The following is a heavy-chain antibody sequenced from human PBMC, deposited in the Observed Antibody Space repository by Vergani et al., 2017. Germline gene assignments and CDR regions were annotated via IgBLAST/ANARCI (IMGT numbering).Heavy chain of an antibody. Sequence: QVQLQQWGAGLLKPSETLSLTCAVYGGSFRGYYWSWIRPPPGKGLEWIGEINHSGCTNYKQSLKNRVTLSVDTSKNQFSLKLSCVTAADTAVYYCARGRTEGYSSSWYPLDYWGQGTLVTVSS. CDR3: ARGRTEGYSSSWYPLDY. CDR2: INHSGCT. CDR1: GGSFRGYY. V-gene: IGHV4-34*01. D-gene: IGHD6-13*01. J-gene: IGHJ4*02.